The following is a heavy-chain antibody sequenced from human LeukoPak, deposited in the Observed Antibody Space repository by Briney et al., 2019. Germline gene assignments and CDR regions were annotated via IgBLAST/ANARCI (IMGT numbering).Heavy chain of an antibody. CDR3: AKAPPPYNWNPQH. CDR2: IRYDGSNK. CDR1: GFTFSSYG. V-gene: IGHV3-30*02. Sequence: PGGSLRLSCAASGFTFSSYGMHWVRQAPGKGLEWVAFIRYDGSNKYYADSVKGRFTISRDDSKNTLYLQMNSLRAEDTAVYYCAKAPPPYNWNPQHWGQGTLVTVCS. J-gene: IGHJ1*01. D-gene: IGHD1-20*01.